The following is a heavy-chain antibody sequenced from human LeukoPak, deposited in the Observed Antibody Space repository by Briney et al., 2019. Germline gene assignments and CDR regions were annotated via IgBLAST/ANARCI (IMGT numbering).Heavy chain of an antibody. Sequence: GGSLRLSCAASGFTFSDYYMSWIRQAPGKGLEWASYISSSGSTIYYADSVKGRFTISRDNAKNSLYLQMNSLRAEDTAVYYCARGSRRRAYYYGSGSEYGMDVWGQGTTVTVSS. V-gene: IGHV3-11*01. CDR1: GFTFSDYY. CDR3: ARGSRRRAYYYGSGSEYGMDV. CDR2: ISSSGSTI. J-gene: IGHJ6*02. D-gene: IGHD3-10*01.